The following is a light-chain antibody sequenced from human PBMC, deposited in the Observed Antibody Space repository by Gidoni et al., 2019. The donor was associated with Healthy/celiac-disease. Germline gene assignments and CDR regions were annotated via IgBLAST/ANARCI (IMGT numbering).Light chain of an antibody. CDR1: QSISSY. CDR2: AAS. J-gene: IGKJ1*01. V-gene: IGKV1-39*01. Sequence: DTQMTKPPSSLSASVGDRVTITCRASQSISSYLNWYQQKPGKAPKLLIYAASSLQSGVPSRFSGSGSGTDFTLTISSLQPEDFATYYCQQSYSTPVTFGQGTKVEIK. CDR3: QQSYSTPVT.